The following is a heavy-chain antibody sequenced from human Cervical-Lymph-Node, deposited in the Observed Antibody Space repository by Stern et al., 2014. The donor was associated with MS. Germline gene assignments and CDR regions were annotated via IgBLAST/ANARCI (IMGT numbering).Heavy chain of an antibody. Sequence: QVQLGESGPGLVKPSQTLSLTCTVSGGAISSGGYYWGWIRQHPGKGLEWIGYIYYSGSTYYNPSLKSRVTIYVAKSKMQFYMKLSSVTAADTAVYYCARVSYDFWSGYYPFDYWGQGTLVTVSS. CDR1: GGAISSGGYY. V-gene: IGHV4-31*03. D-gene: IGHD3-3*01. CDR2: IYYSGST. CDR3: ARVSYDFWSGYYPFDY. J-gene: IGHJ4*02.